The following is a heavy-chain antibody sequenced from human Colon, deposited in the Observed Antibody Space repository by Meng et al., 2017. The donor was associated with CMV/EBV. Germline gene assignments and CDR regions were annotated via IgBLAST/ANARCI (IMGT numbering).Heavy chain of an antibody. V-gene: IGHV7-4-1*02. J-gene: IGHJ4*02. D-gene: IGHD3-22*01. Sequence: YPCIIYAMKWVRQAPGQGLECMGSTNPNTANPTSAPGFTVRFVFSLDTSVSSAYLQLSTLTAEDTAVYYCATEWLDCHSVSLYFDYWGQGTLVTVSS. CDR1: YPCIIYA. CDR3: ATEWLDCHSVSLYFDY. CDR2: TNPNTANP.